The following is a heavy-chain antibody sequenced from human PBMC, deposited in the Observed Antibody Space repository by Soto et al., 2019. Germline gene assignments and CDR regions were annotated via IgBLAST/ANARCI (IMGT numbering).Heavy chain of an antibody. CDR2: IYYRGNT. V-gene: IGHV4-39*01. Sequence: SETLSLTCTVSGGSMSKYYWGWIRQPPGKGLEWIGSIYYRGNTYYNPSLQTRVTISLDKSKSQFSLRLNSVTAADSAVYFCARLEGLATISYYFDFWGQGAQVTVSS. D-gene: IGHD3-9*01. CDR1: GGSMSKYY. J-gene: IGHJ4*02. CDR3: ARLEGLATISYYFDF.